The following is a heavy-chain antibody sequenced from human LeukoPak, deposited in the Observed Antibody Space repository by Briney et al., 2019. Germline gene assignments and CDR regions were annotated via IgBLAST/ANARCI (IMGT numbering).Heavy chain of an antibody. Sequence: GGSLRLSCAASGFSFSNYAMGWFRQAPGKGLEWVSGISGTGGGTYYADSMKGRFTISRDNSKNTLYLQMNSLRAEDTAIYYCAKDISGTGTGAWFDPWGQGTLVTVSS. CDR1: GFSFSNYA. J-gene: IGHJ5*02. V-gene: IGHV3-23*01. CDR2: ISGTGGGT. CDR3: AKDISGTGTGAWFDP. D-gene: IGHD1-1*01.